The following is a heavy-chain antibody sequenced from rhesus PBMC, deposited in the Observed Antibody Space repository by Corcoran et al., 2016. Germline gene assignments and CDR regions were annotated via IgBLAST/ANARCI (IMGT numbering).Heavy chain of an antibody. CDR1: GGSFSDFY. CDR3: ARGGNCLDY. J-gene: IGHJ4*01. D-gene: IGHD1-44*01. Sequence: QVQLQESGPGLVKPSETLSLTCAVSGGSFSDFYWGWIRQPPGKGLEWIGYINGDGGTSDYTPSLTSRVTISTDTSKTQFSLKLSSGTAADTAVYYCARGGNCLDYWGQGVLVTVSS. V-gene: IGHV4-165*01. CDR2: INGDGGTS.